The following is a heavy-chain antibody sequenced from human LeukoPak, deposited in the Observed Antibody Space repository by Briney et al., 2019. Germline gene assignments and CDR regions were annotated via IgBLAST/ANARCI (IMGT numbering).Heavy chain of an antibody. CDR3: ARDTYDILTGYYKCAFDI. J-gene: IGHJ3*02. CDR1: GFTISHYW. D-gene: IGHD3-9*01. Sequence: GGSLRLSCAASGFTISHYWMSWVRQAPGEGLEWVANINQDGSVEHYVDSVKGRFTISRDNAKNSLYLQMNSLRAEDTAVYYCARDTYDILTGYYKCAFDIWGQGTMVTVSS. V-gene: IGHV3-7*01. CDR2: INQDGSVE.